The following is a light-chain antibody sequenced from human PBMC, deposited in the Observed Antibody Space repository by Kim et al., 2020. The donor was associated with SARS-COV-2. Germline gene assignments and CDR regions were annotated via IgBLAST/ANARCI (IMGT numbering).Light chain of an antibody. V-gene: IGLV3-9*01. CDR1: NIADRN. J-gene: IGLJ3*02. CDR2: RDF. Sequence: SYELTQPLSVSVALGQTAKIACGGNNIADRNVNWYQQKPDQAPVLVIFRDFNRPSGIPERFSGSNSGNTATLTINRAQAEDEADYYCQVSVGNTAVFGAGTQLTVL. CDR3: QVSVGNTAV.